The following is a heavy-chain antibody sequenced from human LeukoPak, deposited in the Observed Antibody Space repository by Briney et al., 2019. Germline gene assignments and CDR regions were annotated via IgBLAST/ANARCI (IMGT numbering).Heavy chain of an antibody. Sequence: GRSLRLSCAASGFTFSSYGMHWVRQAPGKGLERVAVISYDGSNKYYADSVKGRFTISRDNSKNTLYLQMNSLRAEDTAVYYCAKDARDYGDYSAGFDYWGQGTLVTVSS. CDR3: AKDARDYGDYSAGFDY. CDR2: ISYDGSNK. D-gene: IGHD4-17*01. V-gene: IGHV3-30*18. J-gene: IGHJ4*02. CDR1: GFTFSSYG.